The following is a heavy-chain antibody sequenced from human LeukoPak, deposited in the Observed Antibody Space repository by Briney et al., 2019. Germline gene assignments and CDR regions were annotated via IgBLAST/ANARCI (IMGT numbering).Heavy chain of an antibody. V-gene: IGHV3-23*01. J-gene: IGHJ4*02. CDR3: VPPYYFAY. D-gene: IGHD2-21*01. CDR2: ISDSGAGT. CDR1: GFTFSSYA. Sequence: GGSLRLSCVASGFTFSSYAMSWVRQAPGKGLEWVSAISDSGAGTYYADSVEGRFTISRDNSKNALYLQMNSLTAEDTAVYYCVPPYYFAYWGQGTLVTVSS.